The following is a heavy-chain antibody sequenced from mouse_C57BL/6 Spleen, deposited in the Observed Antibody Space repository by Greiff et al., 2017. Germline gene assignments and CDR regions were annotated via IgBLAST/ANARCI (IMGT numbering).Heavy chain of an antibody. CDR3: TRCPITTVVATDYFDY. CDR2: IDPETGGT. D-gene: IGHD1-1*01. J-gene: IGHJ2*01. V-gene: IGHV1-15*01. Sequence: QVQLQQSGAELVRPGASVTLSCKASGYTFTDYEMHWVKQTPVHGLEWIGAIDPETGGTAYNQKFKGKAILTADKSSSTAYMALRSLTSEDSAVYYCTRCPITTVVATDYFDYWGQGTTLTVSS. CDR1: GYTFTDYE.